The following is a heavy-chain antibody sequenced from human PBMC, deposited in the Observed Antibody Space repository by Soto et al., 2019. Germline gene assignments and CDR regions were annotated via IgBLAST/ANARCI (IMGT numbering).Heavy chain of an antibody. CDR1: GGSISSYY. D-gene: IGHD5-18*01. V-gene: IGHV4-59*01. J-gene: IGHJ6*02. CDR3: AREGVTPSYYYYYGMDV. Sequence: SETLSLTCTVSGGSISSYYWSWIRQPPGKGLEWIGYISYSGSTNYNSSLKSRVTISVDTSKNQFSLKLSSVTAADTAVYYCAREGVTPSYYYYYGMDVWGQGTTVTV. CDR2: ISYSGST.